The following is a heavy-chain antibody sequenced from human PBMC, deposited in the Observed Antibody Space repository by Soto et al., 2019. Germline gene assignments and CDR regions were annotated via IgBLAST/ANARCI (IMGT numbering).Heavy chain of an antibody. CDR3: ARRWSAQDH. D-gene: IGHD1-26*01. J-gene: IGHJ1*01. CDR1: GFTFSDYY. CDR2: ISGSSDYT. V-gene: IGHV3-11*05. Sequence: QVQLVESGGGLVKPGGSLRLSCAASGFTFSDYYMTWIRQAPGKGLEWLSDISGSSDYTVSADSIKGRFIISRDNAKKSLYLQMNSLRVEDTAVYYRARRWSAQDHWGQGTLVTVSS.